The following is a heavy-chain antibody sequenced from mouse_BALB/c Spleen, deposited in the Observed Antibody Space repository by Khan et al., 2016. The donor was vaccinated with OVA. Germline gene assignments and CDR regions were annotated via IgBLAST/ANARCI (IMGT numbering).Heavy chain of an antibody. V-gene: IGHV1S81*02. CDR2: INPSNGRT. D-gene: IGHD2-9*01. CDR3: ARSSYGSLAY. Sequence: QVQLQQPGAELVKPGASVKLSCKASGYTFTSYWMHWVKQRPGQGLEWIGEINPSNGRTNYNEKFKSKATLTVDKSSSTAYMQLSSLTSEDSAVYYCARSSYGSLAYWGQGTLVTVSA. CDR1: GYTFTSYW. J-gene: IGHJ3*01.